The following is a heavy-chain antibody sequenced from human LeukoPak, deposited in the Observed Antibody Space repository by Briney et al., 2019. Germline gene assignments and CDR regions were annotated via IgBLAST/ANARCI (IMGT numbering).Heavy chain of an antibody. CDR1: GGSFSGYY. CDR3: TRGRYYDSSGYTFLGY. D-gene: IGHD3-22*01. J-gene: IGHJ4*02. V-gene: IGHV4-34*01. Sequence: PSETLSLTCAVYGGSFSGYYWSWIRQPPGKGLEWIGEINHSGSTNYNPSLKSRVTISVDTSKNQFSLKLSSVTAADTAVYYCTRGRYYDSSGYTFLGYWGQGTLVTVSS. CDR2: INHSGST.